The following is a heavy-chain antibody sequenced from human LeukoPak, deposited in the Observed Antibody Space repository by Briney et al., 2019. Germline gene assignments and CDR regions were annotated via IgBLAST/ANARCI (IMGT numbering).Heavy chain of an antibody. J-gene: IGHJ4*02. CDR3: ARGLSDYYYDGSGYPL. Sequence: ASVKVSCKASGGTFSSYAISWVRQAPGQGLEWMGWINTNTGNPTYAQGFTGRFVFSLDTSASTAYLQISGLKAEDTAVYYCARGLSDYYYDGSGYPLWGQGTLVTVSS. CDR1: GGTFSSYA. CDR2: INTNTGNP. D-gene: IGHD3-22*01. V-gene: IGHV7-4-1*02.